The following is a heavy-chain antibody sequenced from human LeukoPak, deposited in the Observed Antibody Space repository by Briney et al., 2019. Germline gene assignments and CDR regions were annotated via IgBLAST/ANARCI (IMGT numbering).Heavy chain of an antibody. CDR1: GFTFSTYH. J-gene: IGHJ4*02. CDR2: IHNDGTNK. D-gene: IGHD6-19*01. V-gene: IGHV3-30*02. CDR3: ATLAVVAT. Sequence: GGSLRLSCAASGFTFSTYHMHWVRQAPGKGLEWVAFIHNDGTNKYYADSVRGRFTISRDNSKNTLFLQMSSLRTEDTAVYYCATLAVVATWGQGILVTVSS.